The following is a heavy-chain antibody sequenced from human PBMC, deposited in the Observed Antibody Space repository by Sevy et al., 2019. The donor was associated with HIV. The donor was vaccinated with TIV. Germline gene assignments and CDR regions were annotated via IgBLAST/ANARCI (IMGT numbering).Heavy chain of an antibody. CDR3: VTSRGET. J-gene: IGHJ5*02. D-gene: IGHD3-16*01. V-gene: IGHV3-7*01. Sequence: GGSLRLSCAASGFTFSSYWMNWIRQAPGKGLEWVANIKQGGSEKYYVDSVKGRFTISRDNAKNSLYLEMNTLRAEDTAVYYCVTSRGETWGQGTLVTVSS. CDR2: IKQGGSEK. CDR1: GFTFSSYW.